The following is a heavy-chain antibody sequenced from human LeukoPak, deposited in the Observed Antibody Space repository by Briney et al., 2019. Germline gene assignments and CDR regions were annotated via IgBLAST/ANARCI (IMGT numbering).Heavy chain of an antibody. J-gene: IGHJ4*02. D-gene: IGHD2-15*01. CDR3: ARAIAKDCSGGSCSMGIFDY. CDR2: IFHTGST. V-gene: IGHV4-38-2*02. CDR1: GDSISSGNY. Sequence: SETLSLTCTVSGDSISSGNYWGWIRQPPGKGLEWIGSIFHTGSTYFNLSLKSRVTISVDTSKNQFSLRLSSVTAADTAVYYCARAIAKDCSGGSCSMGIFDYWGQGNLVTVSS.